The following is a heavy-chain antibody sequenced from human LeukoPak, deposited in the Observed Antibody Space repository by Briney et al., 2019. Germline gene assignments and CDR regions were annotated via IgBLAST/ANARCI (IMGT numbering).Heavy chain of an antibody. CDR2: ISWNSGSI. Sequence: GRSLRLSCAASGFTFDDYAMHWVRQAPGKGLEWVSGISWNSGSIGYADSVKGRFTISRDNAKNSLYLQMNSLRAEDTAVYYCARAPTDDYGDYSFDYWGKGTLVTVSS. J-gene: IGHJ4*02. D-gene: IGHD4-17*01. CDR3: ARAPTDDYGDYSFDY. V-gene: IGHV3-9*01. CDR1: GFTFDDYA.